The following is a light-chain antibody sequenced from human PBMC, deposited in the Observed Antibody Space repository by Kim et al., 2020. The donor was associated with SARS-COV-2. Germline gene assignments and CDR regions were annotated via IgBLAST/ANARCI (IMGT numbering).Light chain of an antibody. J-gene: IGKJ5*01. CDR3: LQNSTYPIT. V-gene: IGKV1-17*01. CDR1: QDIRND. Sequence: AYGGDRVTITCRARQDIRNDLGWYQQNPGRAAKRLMYGASSLQSGVPSRFSGSGSGTEFTLTISSVQPEEFATYFCLQNSTYPITFGQGTRLEIK. CDR2: GAS.